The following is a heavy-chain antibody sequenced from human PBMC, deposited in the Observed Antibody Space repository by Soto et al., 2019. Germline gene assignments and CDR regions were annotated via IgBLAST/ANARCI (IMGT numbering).Heavy chain of an antibody. CDR3: AKGGVKMTTVTYFDY. CDR2: ISGSGGST. Sequence: GGSLRLSCAASGFTFSSYAMSWVRQAPGKGLEWVSAISGSGGSTYYADSVKGRFTISRDNSKNTLYLQMNSLRAEDTAVYYCAKGGVKMTTVTYFDYWGQGTLVTVSS. CDR1: GFTFSSYA. V-gene: IGHV3-23*01. J-gene: IGHJ4*02. D-gene: IGHD4-17*01.